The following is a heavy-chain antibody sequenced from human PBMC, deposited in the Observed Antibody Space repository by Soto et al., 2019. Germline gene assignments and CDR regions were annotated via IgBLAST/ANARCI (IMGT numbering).Heavy chain of an antibody. V-gene: IGHV3-30-3*01. CDR1: GFTFSSHA. CDR2: ISYDGSNK. Sequence: GGSLRLSCAASGFTFSSHAMHWVRQAPGKGLEWVAVISYDGSNKYYADSMKGRFTISRDNSKNTLYLQMNSLRAEDTAVYYCARVGYSSGLTGSDYWGQGTLVTVSS. J-gene: IGHJ4*02. CDR3: ARVGYSSGLTGSDY. D-gene: IGHD6-19*01.